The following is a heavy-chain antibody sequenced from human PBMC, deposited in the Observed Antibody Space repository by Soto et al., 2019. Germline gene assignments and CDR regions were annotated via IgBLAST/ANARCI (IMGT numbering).Heavy chain of an antibody. CDR1: GGSVSSGDYY. J-gene: IGHJ5*02. V-gene: IGHV4-61*08. Sequence: ETLSLTCSVSGGSVSSGDYYWSWIRQPPGKGLEWIGYIYYSGSTNYNPSLKSRVTISVDTSKNVFSLKLSSVTAADTAVYYCARIPVDTAMIYWLDPWGQGTLVTVSS. CDR3: ARIPVDTAMIYWLDP. D-gene: IGHD5-18*01. CDR2: IYYSGST.